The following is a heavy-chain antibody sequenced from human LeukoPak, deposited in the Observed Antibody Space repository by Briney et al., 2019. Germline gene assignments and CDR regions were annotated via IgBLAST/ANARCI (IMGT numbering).Heavy chain of an antibody. CDR2: IKHDGSEK. J-gene: IGHJ4*02. CDR1: GLTFSSYW. Sequence: QAGGSLRLSCAASGLTFSSYWMSWVRQAPGKGLEWVANIKHDGSEKNYVDSVKGRFTISRDNAKNSLFLQMNSLKASDTAMYYCARCPRNMVRGVIIQFHFDYWGQGTLVTVSS. D-gene: IGHD3-10*01. V-gene: IGHV3-7*05. CDR3: ARCPRNMVRGVIIQFHFDY.